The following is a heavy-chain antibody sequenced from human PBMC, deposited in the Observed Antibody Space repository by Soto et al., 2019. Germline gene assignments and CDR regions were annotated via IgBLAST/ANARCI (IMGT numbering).Heavy chain of an antibody. CDR3: ARGMMDIVVVPAAIMYAFDI. V-gene: IGHV1-69*13. J-gene: IGHJ3*02. Sequence: SVKVSCKASGGTFSSYAISWVRQAPGQGLEWMGGIIPIFGTANYAQKFQGRVTITADESTSTAYMELSSLRSEDTGVYYCARGMMDIVVVPAAIMYAFDIWGQGTMVTVSS. D-gene: IGHD2-2*03. CDR1: GGTFSSYA. CDR2: IIPIFGTA.